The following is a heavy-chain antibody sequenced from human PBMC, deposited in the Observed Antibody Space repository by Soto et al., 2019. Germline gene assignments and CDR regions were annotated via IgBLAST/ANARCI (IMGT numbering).Heavy chain of an antibody. Sequence: QVQLVEAGGGVVQPGRSLRLSCAASGFRDGFPFSDYDMHWVRQAPGKGLEWVALISFDGSTKNYVVSVEGRFTISRDNSSDTLFLQMDSLRPEDTAVDYCAKNSCSGSKRILDSWGQGTLVTVAS. D-gene: IGHD1-26*01. CDR3: AKNSCSGSKRILDS. CDR1: GFRDGFPFSDYD. CDR2: ISFDGSTK. V-gene: IGHV3-30*18. J-gene: IGHJ4*02.